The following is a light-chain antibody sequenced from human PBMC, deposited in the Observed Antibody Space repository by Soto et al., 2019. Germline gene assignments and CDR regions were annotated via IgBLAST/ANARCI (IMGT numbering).Light chain of an antibody. Sequence: DIQMTQSPSSVSASLGDRVTISCRASQGITYWLAWYQQRPGRAPKCLIYAASILESGVPSLFSGGGSGTNFTLTISDLQPEDFATYVCQQANSFPLTVGLGTRREIK. CDR3: QQANSFPLT. CDR1: QGITYW. CDR2: AAS. J-gene: IGKJ5*01. V-gene: IGKV1-12*01.